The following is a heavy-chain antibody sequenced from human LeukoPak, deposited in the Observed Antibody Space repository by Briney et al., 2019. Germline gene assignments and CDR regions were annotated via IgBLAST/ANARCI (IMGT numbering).Heavy chain of an antibody. J-gene: IGHJ5*02. Sequence: GGSLRLSCAASGFTFSSYGMHWVRQAPGKGLEWVAVIWYDGSNKYYADSVKGRFTISRDNSKNTLYLQMNSLRAEDTAVYYCAREGGNYYDSSPPSSWFDPWGQGTLVTVSS. D-gene: IGHD3-22*01. V-gene: IGHV3-33*01. CDR3: AREGGNYYDSSPPSSWFDP. CDR2: IWYDGSNK. CDR1: GFTFSSYG.